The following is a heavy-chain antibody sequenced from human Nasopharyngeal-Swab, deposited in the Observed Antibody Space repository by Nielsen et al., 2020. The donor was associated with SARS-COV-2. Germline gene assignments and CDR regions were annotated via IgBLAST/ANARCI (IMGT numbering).Heavy chain of an antibody. Sequence: GGSLRLSCAASGFTFSSYAMHWVRQAPGKGLEYVSAISSNGGSTYYADSVKGRFTISRDNSKNTLYLQMSSLRAEDTAVYYCVKASITIFGVVISSYYYYGMDVWGQGTTVTVSS. J-gene: IGHJ6*02. CDR3: VKASITIFGVVISSYYYYGMDV. CDR1: GFTFSSYA. CDR2: ISSNGGST. D-gene: IGHD3-3*01. V-gene: IGHV3-64D*06.